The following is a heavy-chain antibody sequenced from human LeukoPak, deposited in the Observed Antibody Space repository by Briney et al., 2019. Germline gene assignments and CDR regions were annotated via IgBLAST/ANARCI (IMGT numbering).Heavy chain of an antibody. CDR2: IYYSGST. J-gene: IGHJ4*02. CDR1: GGSIRSYY. CDR3: ARDLGDGLDY. D-gene: IGHD2-21*02. V-gene: IGHV4-59*12. Sequence: SETLSLTCTVSGGSIRSYYWSWIRQPPGKGLEWIGYIYYSGSTNYNPSLKSRVTISVDTSKNQFSLKLSSVTAADTAVYYCARDLGDGLDYWGQGTLVTVSS.